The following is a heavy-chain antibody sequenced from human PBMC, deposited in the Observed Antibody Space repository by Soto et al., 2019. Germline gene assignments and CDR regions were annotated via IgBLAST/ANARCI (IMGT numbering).Heavy chain of an antibody. Sequence: PGGSLRLSCAASGFSVDSNYMSWVRQTPGKGLEWVSVFYSGGTTHYSDSVQGRFTISRDNSKNTLYLQMNSLRAEDTAVYYCASATHCSGGSCYYYYAMDVWGQGTTVTVSS. J-gene: IGHJ6*02. CDR2: FYSGGTT. CDR3: ASATHCSGGSCYYYYAMDV. V-gene: IGHV3-66*01. D-gene: IGHD2-15*01. CDR1: GFSVDSNY.